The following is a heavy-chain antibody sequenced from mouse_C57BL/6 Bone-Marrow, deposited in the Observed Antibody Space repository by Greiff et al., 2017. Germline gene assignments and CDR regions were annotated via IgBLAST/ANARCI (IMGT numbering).Heavy chain of an antibody. Sequence: EVQLQQSGPVLVKPGASVKMSCKASGYTFTDYYMNWVKQSHGKSLEWIGVINPSNGGTSYNQKFKGKATLTVDKSSSTAYMELNSLTSEDSAVYYCARERTGMDYWGQGTTLTVSS. V-gene: IGHV1-19*01. CDR3: ARERTGMDY. CDR1: GYTFTDYY. D-gene: IGHD4-1*01. CDR2: INPSNGGT. J-gene: IGHJ2*01.